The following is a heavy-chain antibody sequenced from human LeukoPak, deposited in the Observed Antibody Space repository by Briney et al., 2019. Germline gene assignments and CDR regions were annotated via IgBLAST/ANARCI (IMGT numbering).Heavy chain of an antibody. J-gene: IGHJ4*02. CDR3: ARLGGGSSWSNFDF. CDR1: EYSFTGFY. CDR2: INPNHGGT. D-gene: IGHD6-13*01. Sequence: GASVKVSCKAPEYSFTGFYIHWVRQAPGQGLEWMGWINPNHGGTKYAQKFKDRVTMTRDRSISTAYMELSRLRPDDTAVYYCARLGGGSSWSNFDFWGQRTLVTVSS. V-gene: IGHV1-2*02.